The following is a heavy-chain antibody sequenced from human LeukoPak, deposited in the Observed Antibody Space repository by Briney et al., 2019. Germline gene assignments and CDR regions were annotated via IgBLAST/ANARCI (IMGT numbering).Heavy chain of an antibody. J-gene: IGHJ3*02. Sequence: ASVKVSCKASGYTFTSYGISWVRQAPGQGLEWMGWISAYNGNTSYAQKLQVRVTMTTDTSTSTAYMELRSLRSDDTAVYYCARDRGIIHAFDIWGQGTMVTVSS. CDR1: GYTFTSYG. CDR2: ISAYNGNT. CDR3: ARDRGIIHAFDI. V-gene: IGHV1-18*01. D-gene: IGHD3-16*01.